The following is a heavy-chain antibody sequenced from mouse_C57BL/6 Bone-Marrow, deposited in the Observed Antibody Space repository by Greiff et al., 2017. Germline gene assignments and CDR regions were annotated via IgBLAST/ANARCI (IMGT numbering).Heavy chain of an antibody. D-gene: IGHD2-1*01. J-gene: IGHJ2*01. CDR3: GRGGNYGGYYFAY. CDR2: FHPYNNDT. CDR1: GYTFTTYP. V-gene: IGHV1-47*01. Sequence: QVQLQQSGAELVKPGASVKMSCKASGYTFTTYPIEWVKQNHGKSLEWIGNFHPYNNDTKYNEKFKGKATLTVEKSSSTVYLELSRLTSYDSAVYYCGRGGNYGGYYFAYWGQGTTLTVSS.